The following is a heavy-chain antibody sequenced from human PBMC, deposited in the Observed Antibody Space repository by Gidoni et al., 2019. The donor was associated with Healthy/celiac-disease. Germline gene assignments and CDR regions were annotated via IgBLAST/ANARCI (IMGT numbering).Heavy chain of an antibody. J-gene: IGHJ4*02. Sequence: QITLKESGPTLVKPTQTLTLTCPFSGFSLSTSGVGVGWIRQPPGKALEWLALIYWNDDKRYSPSLKSRLTITKDTSKNQVVLTMTNMDPVDTATYYCAHRHRTYYYDSSGYGNYFDYWGQGTLVTVSS. CDR1: GFSLSTSGVG. D-gene: IGHD3-22*01. V-gene: IGHV2-5*01. CDR3: AHRHRTYYYDSSGYGNYFDY. CDR2: IYWNDDK.